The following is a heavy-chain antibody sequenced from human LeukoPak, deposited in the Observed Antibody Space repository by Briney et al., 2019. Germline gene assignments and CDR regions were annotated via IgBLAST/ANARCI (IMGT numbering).Heavy chain of an antibody. D-gene: IGHD2-21*02. Sequence: PSETLSLTCAVHGGSFSGYYWSWIRQPPGKGLEWIGEINHSGRANYNPSLKSRVTMSVDTSNNQFSLSLSSVTAADTAVYYCARGLVVVTGDGQPSHFQHWGQGTLVTVSS. J-gene: IGHJ1*01. CDR1: GGSFSGYY. V-gene: IGHV4-34*01. CDR3: ARGLVVVTGDGQPSHFQH. CDR2: INHSGRA.